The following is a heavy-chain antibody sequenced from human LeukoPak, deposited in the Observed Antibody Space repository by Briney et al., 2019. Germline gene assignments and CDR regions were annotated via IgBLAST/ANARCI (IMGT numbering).Heavy chain of an antibody. CDR3: AQPLGSGSYSDY. J-gene: IGHJ4*02. Sequence: PGVSLRLSCAASGFTLSNYAMSWVRQAPGKGLEWVSTIGGRGDRANYADSVKGRFTVSRDNSKNTLYLQMDSLRAEDTAVYYCAQPLGSGSYSDYWGQGTLVTVSS. CDR1: GFTLSNYA. CDR2: IGGRGDRA. V-gene: IGHV3-23*01. D-gene: IGHD3-10*01.